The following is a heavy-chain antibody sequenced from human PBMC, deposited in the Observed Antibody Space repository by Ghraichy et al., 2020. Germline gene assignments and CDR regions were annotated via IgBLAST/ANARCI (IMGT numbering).Heavy chain of an antibody. V-gene: IGHV4-34*01. Sequence: SETLSLTCAVYGGSFSGYYWSWIRQPPGKGLEWIGEINHSGSTNYNPSLKSRVTISVDTSKNQFSLKLSSVTAADTAVYYCARVNSSSWPVRYWYFDLWGRGTLVTVSS. J-gene: IGHJ2*01. CDR2: INHSGST. D-gene: IGHD6-13*01. CDR3: ARVNSSSWPVRYWYFDL. CDR1: GGSFSGYY.